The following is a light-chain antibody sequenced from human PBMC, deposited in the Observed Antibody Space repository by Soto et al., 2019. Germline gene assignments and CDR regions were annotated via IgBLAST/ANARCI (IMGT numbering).Light chain of an antibody. J-gene: IGKJ2*01. Sequence: IVLTQSPATLSLSPGERATLSCRASQSISNNLGWYQQKPGQAPRLIIYDASKRATGIPAKFSGSGSGTDFTLTITSLEPEDFAVYYCQQRNSWPRTFGQGTKLEIK. CDR2: DAS. CDR1: QSISNN. V-gene: IGKV3-11*01. CDR3: QQRNSWPRT.